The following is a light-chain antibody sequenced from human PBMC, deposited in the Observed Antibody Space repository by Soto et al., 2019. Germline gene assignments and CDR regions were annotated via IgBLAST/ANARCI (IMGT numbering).Light chain of an antibody. Sequence: SALTQPASVSGSPGQSITISCTGTSSDIGTYNLVSWYQHHPGKAPKLMIYEGIKRPSGVSNRFSGSKSGNTAFLTISGLQAEDEADYYCCSYAGSGTDNYVFGSGTKVTVL. CDR2: EGI. J-gene: IGLJ1*01. V-gene: IGLV2-23*01. CDR3: CSYAGSGTDNYV. CDR1: SSDIGTYNL.